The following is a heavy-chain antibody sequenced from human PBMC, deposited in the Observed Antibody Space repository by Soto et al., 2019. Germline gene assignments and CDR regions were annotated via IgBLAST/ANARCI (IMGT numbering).Heavy chain of an antibody. J-gene: IGHJ4*02. D-gene: IGHD3-22*01. CDR3: IYYYDSRTHFHVDY. CDR1: GFTFTNAW. CDR2: IKSRTDGGTT. V-gene: IGHV3-15*01. Sequence: GGSLRLSCAASGFTFTNAWIHWVRQAPGKGLEWVGRIKSRTDGGTTDLAAPVKGRFTLSRDDSNDTVYLQMNSLKSEDSAGYYCIYYYDSRTHFHVDYWGQGTLVTVSS.